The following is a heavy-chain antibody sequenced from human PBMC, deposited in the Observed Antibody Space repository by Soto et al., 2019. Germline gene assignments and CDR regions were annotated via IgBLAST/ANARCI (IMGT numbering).Heavy chain of an antibody. CDR3: ARARGADRPNWFDP. V-gene: IGHV4-38-2*01. CDR2: IFRSGAS. Sequence: SETLSLTCAVSGYSISGGYHWGWIRQPPGKGLEWIASIFRSGASHYSPSLKSRGTTSVDTSKNQFSLKLISVTAADTAVYYCARARGADRPNWFDPWGQGTQVTVYS. CDR1: GYSISGGYH. D-gene: IGHD6-6*01. J-gene: IGHJ5*02.